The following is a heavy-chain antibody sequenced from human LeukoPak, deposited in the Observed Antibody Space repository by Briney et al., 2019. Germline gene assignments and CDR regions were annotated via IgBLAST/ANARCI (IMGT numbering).Heavy chain of an antibody. CDR1: GYTFTSYA. J-gene: IGHJ4*02. Sequence: GASAKVSCKASGYTFTSYAMHWVRQAPGQRLEWMGWINAGNGNTKYSQKFQGRVTITRDTSASTAYMELSSLRSEDTAVYYCAREGDYYDSADLDYWGQGTLVTVSS. CDR2: INAGNGNT. D-gene: IGHD3-22*01. V-gene: IGHV1-3*01. CDR3: AREGDYYDSADLDY.